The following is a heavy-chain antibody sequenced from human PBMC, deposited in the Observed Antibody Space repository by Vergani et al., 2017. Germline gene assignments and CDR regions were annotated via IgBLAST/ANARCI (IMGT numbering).Heavy chain of an antibody. V-gene: IGHV1-69*13. Sequence: QVQLVQSGAEVKKPGSSVKVSCKASGGTFSSYAISWVRQAPGQGLEWMGRIIPIFGTANYAQKFQGRVTITADESTSTAYMELSSLRSEDTGVYYCARGRGXTSSSADNNWFDPWGQGTPVAVSS. J-gene: IGHJ5*02. CDR2: IIPIFGTA. D-gene: IGHD6-6*01. CDR1: GGTFSSYA. CDR3: ARGRGXTSSSADNNWFDP.